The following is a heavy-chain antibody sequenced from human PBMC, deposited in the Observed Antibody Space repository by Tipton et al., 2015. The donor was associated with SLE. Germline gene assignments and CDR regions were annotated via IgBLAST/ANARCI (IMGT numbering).Heavy chain of an antibody. Sequence: TLSLTCIVSGGSINEYYWGWIRQSPGQGLEWIASIYDSGSNYNPSLKIRVPISLDTSKSQFSLRLAPVTAADTAVYYCAGVKSIFGAVIFDYWGQGTLVTVSS. CDR2: IYDSGS. J-gene: IGHJ4*02. CDR3: AGVKSIFGAVIFDY. CDR1: GGSINEYY. D-gene: IGHD3-3*01. V-gene: IGHV4-59*01.